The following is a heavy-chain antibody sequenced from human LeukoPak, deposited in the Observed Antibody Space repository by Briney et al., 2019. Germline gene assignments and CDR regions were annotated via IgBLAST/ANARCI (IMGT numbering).Heavy chain of an antibody. D-gene: IGHD6-19*01. CDR1: GDSIRGYY. CDR2: IYSRGRT. CDR3: ARVIIAYSSGWVTSKFYFDY. V-gene: IGHV4-4*07. J-gene: IGHJ4*02. Sequence: SETLSLTCTVWGDSIRGYYWSWIRQPVGKALQWIGHIYSRGRTSYNPSLKRRVTISVDMFKNQFSLKLSSVTAADTAVYYCARVIIAYSSGWVTSKFYFDYWGQGTLVTVSS.